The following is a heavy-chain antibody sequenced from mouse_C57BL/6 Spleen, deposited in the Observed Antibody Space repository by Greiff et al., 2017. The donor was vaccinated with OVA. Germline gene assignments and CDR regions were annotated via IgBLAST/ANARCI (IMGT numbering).Heavy chain of an antibody. V-gene: IGHV1-72*01. J-gene: IGHJ1*03. D-gene: IGHD2-4*01. CDR3: ARRYDYAPYGYFDV. CDR2: IDPNSGGT. Sequence: QVQLKQPGAELVKPGASVKLSCKASGYTFTSYWMHWVKQRPGRGLEWIGRIDPNSGGTKYNEKFKSKATLTVDKPSSTAYMQLSSLTSEDSAVYYCARRYDYAPYGYFDVWGTGTTVTVSS. CDR1: GYTFTSYW.